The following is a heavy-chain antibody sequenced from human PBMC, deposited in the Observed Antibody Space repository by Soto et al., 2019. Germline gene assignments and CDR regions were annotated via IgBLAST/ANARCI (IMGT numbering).Heavy chain of an antibody. CDR2: IIPILGIA. CDR1: GGTFSSYT. CDR3: ARDNGMVYAKEFNWFDP. Sequence: ASVKVSCKASGGTFSSYTISWVRQAPGQGLEWMGRIIPILGIANYAQKFQGRVTITADKSTSTAYMELSSLRSEDTAVYYCARDNGMVYAKEFNWFDPWGQGTLVTVSS. D-gene: IGHD2-8*01. J-gene: IGHJ5*02. V-gene: IGHV1-69*04.